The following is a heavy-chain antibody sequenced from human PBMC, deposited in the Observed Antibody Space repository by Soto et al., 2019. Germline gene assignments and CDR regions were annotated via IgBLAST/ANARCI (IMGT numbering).Heavy chain of an antibody. CDR1: GYTFSTYG. CDR2: FNTGNGDT. CDR3: ARVVPHYDRPYPLDY. Sequence: GASVKVSCKASGYTFSTYGIHWVRQAPGQRLEWMGWFNTGNGDTKYSQKFQGRVTLTGDTSASTASMELSGLRSADTAVYYCARVVPHYDRPYPLDYWGQRTLVTVS. V-gene: IGHV1-3*04. J-gene: IGHJ4*02. D-gene: IGHD3-22*01.